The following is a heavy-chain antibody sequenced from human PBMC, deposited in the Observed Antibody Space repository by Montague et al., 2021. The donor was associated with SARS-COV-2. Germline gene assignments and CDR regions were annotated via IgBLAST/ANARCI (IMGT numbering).Heavy chain of an antibody. J-gene: IGHJ6*02. Sequence: SLRLSCAASGFTFDDYAMHWVRQAPGKGLEWVSGISWNRGSIGYADSVXGRFTISRDNAKNSLYLQMNSLRAEDTALYYCAKDLNDYGDGEDYYGMDVWGQGTTVTVSS. CDR2: ISWNRGSI. D-gene: IGHD4-17*01. V-gene: IGHV3-9*01. CDR3: AKDLNDYGDGEDYYGMDV. CDR1: GFTFDDYA.